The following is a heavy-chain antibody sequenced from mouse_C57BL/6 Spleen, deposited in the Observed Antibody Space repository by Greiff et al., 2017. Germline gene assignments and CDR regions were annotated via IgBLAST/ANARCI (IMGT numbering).Heavy chain of an antibody. V-gene: IGHV2-2*01. CDR1: GFSLTSYG. CDR3: ARRGDYSNYYYFDY. J-gene: IGHJ2*01. Sequence: VQGVESGPGLVQPSQSLSITCTVSGFSLTSYGVHWVRQSPGKGLEWLGVIWSGGSTDYNAAFISRLSISKDNSKSQVFFKMNSLQADDTAIYXCARRGDYSNYYYFDYWGQGTTLTVSS. CDR2: IWSGGST. D-gene: IGHD2-5*01.